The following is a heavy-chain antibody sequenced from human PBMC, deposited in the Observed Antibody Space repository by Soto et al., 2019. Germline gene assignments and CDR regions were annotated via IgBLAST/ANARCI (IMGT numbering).Heavy chain of an antibody. CDR3: AGRTGYAFDY. CDR2: VGGNGLDT. Sequence: EVQLLESGGGLVQPGGSLRLSCAASGFIFSNYAMNWVRQALGKGLEWVSAVGGNGLDTYYADSVKGRFTISRDNSKNTLYLQMNRLRAEDTAVYYCAGRTGYAFDYWGQGTLVTVSS. CDR1: GFIFSNYA. V-gene: IGHV3-23*01. J-gene: IGHJ4*02. D-gene: IGHD3-9*01.